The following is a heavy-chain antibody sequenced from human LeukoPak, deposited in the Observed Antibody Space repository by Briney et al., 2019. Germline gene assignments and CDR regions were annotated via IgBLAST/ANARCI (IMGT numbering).Heavy chain of an antibody. CDR2: ISSSSSYI. Sequence: PGGSLRLSCAASGFTFSSYSMNWVRQAPGKGLEWVSSISSSSSYIYYADSVKGRFTISRDNAKNSLYLQMNSLRAEDTAVYYCAREGGYCSGGSCYSDAFDIWGQGTMVTVSS. CDR3: AREGGYCSGGSCYSDAFDI. J-gene: IGHJ3*02. V-gene: IGHV3-21*01. CDR1: GFTFSSYS. D-gene: IGHD2-15*01.